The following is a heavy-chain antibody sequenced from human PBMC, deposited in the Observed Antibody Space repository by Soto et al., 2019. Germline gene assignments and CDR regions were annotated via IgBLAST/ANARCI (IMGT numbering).Heavy chain of an antibody. CDR1: GDSISSSNYL. CDR3: ARRSAVRGLLTPFHH. V-gene: IGHV4-39*01. CDR2: ISYSGNT. D-gene: IGHD3-10*01. Sequence: SETLSLTCTVSGDSISSSNYLWGWFRQPPGKGLEWIGTISYSGNTYYNPSLKSRVTTSVHTSKTPFSLKLTSVTAADTAVYYCARRSAVRGLLTPFHHRAQRSLVPVSS. J-gene: IGHJ1*01.